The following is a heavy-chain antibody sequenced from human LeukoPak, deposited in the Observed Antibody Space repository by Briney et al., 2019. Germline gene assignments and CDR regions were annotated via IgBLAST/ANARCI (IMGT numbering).Heavy chain of an antibody. CDR1: GGTFSSYA. CDR3: ARDTPSSSWYHLGDAFDI. CDR2: IIPILGIA. D-gene: IGHD6-13*01. Sequence: SVKVSCKASGGTFSSYAISWVRQAPGQGLEWMGRIIPILGIANYAQKFQGRVTITADKSTSTAYMELSSLRSEDTAVYYCARDTPSSSWYHLGDAFDIWGQGTTVTVSS. V-gene: IGHV1-69*04. J-gene: IGHJ3*02.